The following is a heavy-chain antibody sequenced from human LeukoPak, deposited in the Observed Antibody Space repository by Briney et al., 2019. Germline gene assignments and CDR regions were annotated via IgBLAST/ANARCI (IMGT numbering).Heavy chain of an antibody. CDR2: SRSKADSYTT. Sequence: QPGGSLRLSCAASGFTFSDHYMDWVRQAPGKGLEWVGRSRSKADSYTTEYAASVKGRFTISRDDSKNSLYLQMNSPKTDDTAVYYCARAGVTGGSWGYWGQGTLVTVSS. V-gene: IGHV3-72*01. D-gene: IGHD2-15*01. J-gene: IGHJ4*02. CDR1: GFTFSDHY. CDR3: ARAGVTGGSWGY.